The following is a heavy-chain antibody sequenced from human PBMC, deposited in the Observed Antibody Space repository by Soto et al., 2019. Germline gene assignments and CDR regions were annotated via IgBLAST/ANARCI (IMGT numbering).Heavy chain of an antibody. Sequence: QVQLQESGPGLVKPSETLSLTCAVSGYSISSGYYWGWIRQPPGKGLEWIGSIYHSGSTYYNPSLKSRVTISVDTSKNQFSLKLSSVTAADTAVYYCARGSMAGNLHFDYWGQGTLVTVSS. CDR3: ARGSMAGNLHFDY. D-gene: IGHD6-19*01. J-gene: IGHJ4*02. CDR2: IYHSGST. CDR1: GYSISSGYY. V-gene: IGHV4-38-2*01.